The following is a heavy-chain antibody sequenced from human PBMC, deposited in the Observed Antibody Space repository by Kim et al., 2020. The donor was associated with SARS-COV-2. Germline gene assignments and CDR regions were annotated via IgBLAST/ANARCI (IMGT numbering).Heavy chain of an antibody. CDR3: AKLGTAMVDLDAFDI. CDR1: GFTFSSYG. V-gene: IGHV3-30*18. J-gene: IGHJ3*02. Sequence: GGSLRLSCAASGFTFSSYGMHWVRQAPGKGLEWVAVISYDGSNKYYADSVKGRFTISRDNSKNTLYLQMNSLRAEDTAVYYCAKLGTAMVDLDAFDIWGQGTMVTVSS. D-gene: IGHD5-18*01. CDR2: ISYDGSNK.